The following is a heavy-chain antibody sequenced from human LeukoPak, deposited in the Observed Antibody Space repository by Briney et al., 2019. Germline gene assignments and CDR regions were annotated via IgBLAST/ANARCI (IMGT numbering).Heavy chain of an antibody. J-gene: IGHJ3*02. CDR3: ARDHSNADAFDI. CDR2: IYTSGST. Sequence: SETLSLTCTVSGGSISSYYWSWIRQPAGKGLEWIGRIYTSGSTNYNPSLKSRVTMSVDTSKSQFSLKLSSVTAADTAVYYCARDHSNADAFDIWGQGTMVTVSS. D-gene: IGHD4-11*01. V-gene: IGHV4-4*07. CDR1: GGSISSYY.